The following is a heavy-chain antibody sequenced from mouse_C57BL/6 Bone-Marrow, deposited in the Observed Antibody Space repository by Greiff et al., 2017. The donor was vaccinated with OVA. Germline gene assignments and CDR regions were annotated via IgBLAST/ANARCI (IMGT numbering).Heavy chain of an antibody. J-gene: IGHJ2*01. Sequence: VQLQQSGPELVKPGASVKISCKASGYTFTDYYINWVKQRPGQGLEWIGWIFPGSGSTYYNEKFKGKATLTVDKSSSTAYLLLSSLTSEDSAVYCCARDGYYVEYYFDYWGQGTTLTVSS. CDR2: IFPGSGST. CDR3: ARDGYYVEYYFDY. D-gene: IGHD2-3*01. V-gene: IGHV1-75*01. CDR1: GYTFTDYY.